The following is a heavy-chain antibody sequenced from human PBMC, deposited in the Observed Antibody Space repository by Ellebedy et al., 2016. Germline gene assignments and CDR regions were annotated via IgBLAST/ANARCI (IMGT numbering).Heavy chain of an antibody. CDR1: GFTFSHYW. D-gene: IGHD4-17*01. J-gene: IGHJ4*02. Sequence: GGSLRLSCAASGFTFSHYWMTWVRLAPGRGLEWVANLNEDGSKKYYVDSIKGRFTISRDNAKNSLYLQMNSLGAEVTAVYYCARDNLGDYLYDYWGQGTLVTVSS. CDR3: ARDNLGDYLYDY. CDR2: LNEDGSKK. V-gene: IGHV3-7*03.